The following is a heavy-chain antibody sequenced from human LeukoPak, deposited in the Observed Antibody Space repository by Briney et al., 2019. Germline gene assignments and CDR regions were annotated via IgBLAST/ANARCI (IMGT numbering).Heavy chain of an antibody. J-gene: IGHJ3*01. V-gene: IGHV4-39*01. CDR2: IYYSGST. Sequence: PSETLSLTCTVSGGSIISSSYYWGWIRQPPGKGLECIGSIYYSGSTYYNPSLKSRVTKSVDTSKNQFSLKLSSVTAADTAVYYCARTLSDYYDSSAYAFDVWGRGTMVTVSS. CDR3: ARTLSDYYDSSAYAFDV. D-gene: IGHD3-22*01. CDR1: GGSIISSSYY.